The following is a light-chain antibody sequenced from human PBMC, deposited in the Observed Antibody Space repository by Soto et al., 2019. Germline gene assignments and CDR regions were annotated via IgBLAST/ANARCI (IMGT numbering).Light chain of an antibody. V-gene: IGLV2-14*03. CDR1: SNDVGGHDY. J-gene: IGLJ1*01. CDR3: ASYTSSSTLV. CDR2: DVL. Sequence: QSALTQPASVSGSPGQSITISCTGTSNDVGGHDYVSWYQQHPGKAPKLVIYDVLSRPSGVSDRFSGSKSGHTASLTISGLRPEDEADYYCASYTSSSTLVFGTGTKVPVL.